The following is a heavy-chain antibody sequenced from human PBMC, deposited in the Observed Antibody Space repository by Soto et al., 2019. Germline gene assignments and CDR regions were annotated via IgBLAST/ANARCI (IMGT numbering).Heavy chain of an antibody. V-gene: IGHV3-23*01. CDR1: GFSFSSYA. D-gene: IGHD2-2*01. J-gene: IGHJ4*02. CDR2: ISASGYST. CDR3: AKELYCSGTSCYGFDH. Sequence: GSLRLSCAASGFSFSSYAMSGVREAPGKGLEWVSSISASGYSTYYADSVKGRFTISRDNSKNTVYLQMNSLRAEDTALYYCAKELYCSGTSCYGFDHWGQGTLVTSPQ.